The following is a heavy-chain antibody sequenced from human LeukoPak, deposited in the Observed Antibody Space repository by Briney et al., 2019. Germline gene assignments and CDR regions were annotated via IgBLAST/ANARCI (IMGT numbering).Heavy chain of an antibody. D-gene: IGHD6-19*01. CDR2: ISWNSGSI. J-gene: IGHJ4*02. Sequence: GGSLRLSCAASGFTFDDYAMHWVRQPPGKGLEWVSGISWNSGSIGYADSVKGRFTISRDNAKNSLYLQMNSLRAEDTALYYCAKRGLDGSGWLLDYWGQGTLVTVSS. V-gene: IGHV3-9*01. CDR3: AKRGLDGSGWLLDY. CDR1: GFTFDDYA.